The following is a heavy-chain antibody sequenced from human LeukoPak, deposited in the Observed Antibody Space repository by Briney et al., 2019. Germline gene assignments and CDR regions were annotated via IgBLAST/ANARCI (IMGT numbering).Heavy chain of an antibody. V-gene: IGHV3-21*01. Sequence: GGSLRLSCAASGFTFYTFNMNWVRQAPREGREWISSITRGGDYIYYADSVKGRFTTSRDNAKNSLSLQLNSLRVEDTAVYYCARGHYDVLAASYKWTPDYWGQGTLVTVSS. J-gene: IGHJ4*02. CDR1: GFTFYTFN. CDR3: ARGHYDVLAASYKWTPDY. D-gene: IGHD3-9*01. CDR2: ITRGGDYI.